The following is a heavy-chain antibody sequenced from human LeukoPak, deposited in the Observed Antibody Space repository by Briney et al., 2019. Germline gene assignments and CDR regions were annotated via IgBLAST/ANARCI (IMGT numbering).Heavy chain of an antibody. J-gene: IGHJ3*02. D-gene: IGHD4-17*01. CDR1: GFTFSSYW. Sequence: PGGSLRLSCAASGFTFSSYWMSWVRQAPGKGLEWVANIKQDGSEKYYVDSVEGRFTISRDNAKNSLYLQMNSLRAEDTAVYYCARASRDIYGDAFDIWGQGTMVTVSS. CDR3: ARASRDIYGDAFDI. V-gene: IGHV3-7*01. CDR2: IKQDGSEK.